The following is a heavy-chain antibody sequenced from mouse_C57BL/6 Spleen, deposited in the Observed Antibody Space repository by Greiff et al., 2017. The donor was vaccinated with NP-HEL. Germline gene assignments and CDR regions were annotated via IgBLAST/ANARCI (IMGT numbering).Heavy chain of an antibody. V-gene: IGHV5-4*01. Sequence: EVHLVESGGGLVKPGGSLKLSCAASGFTFSSYAMSWVRQTPEKRLEWVATISGGGSYTYYPDNVKGRFTISRDNAKNNLYLQMSHLKSEDTAMYYCARGYDFYYAMDYWGQGTSVTVSS. CDR1: GFTFSSYA. J-gene: IGHJ4*01. CDR3: ARGYDFYYAMDY. D-gene: IGHD2-4*01. CDR2: ISGGGSYT.